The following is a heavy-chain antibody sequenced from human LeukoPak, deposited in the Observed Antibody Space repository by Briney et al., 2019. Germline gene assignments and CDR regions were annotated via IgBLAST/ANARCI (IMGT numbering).Heavy chain of an antibody. Sequence: SETLSLTCTVSGGSISSSSYYWGWLRQPPGKGLEWIGSIYYSGSTYYNPSLKSRVTISVDTSKNQFSLKLSSVTAADTAVYYCARHYKTGIAAAGFDYWGQGTLVTVSS. CDR2: IYYSGST. J-gene: IGHJ4*02. D-gene: IGHD6-13*01. CDR1: GGSISSSSYY. CDR3: ARHYKTGIAAAGFDY. V-gene: IGHV4-39*01.